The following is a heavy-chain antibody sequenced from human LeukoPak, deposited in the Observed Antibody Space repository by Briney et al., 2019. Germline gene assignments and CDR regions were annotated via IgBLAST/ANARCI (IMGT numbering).Heavy chain of an antibody. CDR1: GGSISSYY. CDR2: IYYSGST. J-gene: IGHJ4*02. V-gene: IGHV4-59*12. CDR3: ARAPLFGVVHYFDY. D-gene: IGHD3-3*01. Sequence: SETLSLTCTVSGGSISSYYWSWIRQPPGKGLEWIGYIYYSGSTNYNPSLKSRVTMSVDTSKNQFSLKLSSVTAADTAVYYCARAPLFGVVHYFDYWGQGTLVTVSS.